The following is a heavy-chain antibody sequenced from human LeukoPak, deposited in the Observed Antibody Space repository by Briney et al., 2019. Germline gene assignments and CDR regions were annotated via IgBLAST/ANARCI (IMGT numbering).Heavy chain of an antibody. V-gene: IGHV3-30*02. CDR2: IRYDGSNK. D-gene: IGHD3-22*01. CDR3: AKERSFGYDSSGYYYGRYYFDY. J-gene: IGHJ4*02. CDR1: GFTFSSYG. Sequence: PGGSLRLSCAASGFTFSSYGMHWVRQAPGKGLEWVAFIRYDGSNKYYADSVKGRFTISRDNSKNTLYLQMNSLRAEDTAVYYCAKERSFGYDSSGYYYGRYYFDYWGQGTLVTVSS.